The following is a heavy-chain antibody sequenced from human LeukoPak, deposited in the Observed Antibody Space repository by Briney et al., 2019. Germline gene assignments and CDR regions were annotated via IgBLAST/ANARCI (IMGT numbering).Heavy chain of an antibody. D-gene: IGHD1-26*01. CDR3: ARLGSYHDF. J-gene: IGHJ4*02. CDR2: IHTSGES. Sequence: GSLRLSCAVSGITLSNYGMSWVRQTPEKGLEWMGHIHTSGESRYYPSLESRLTMSIDTSRNQLSLKLTSVTAADTAVYFCARLGSYHDFWGQGALVTVSS. CDR1: GITLSNYG. V-gene: IGHV4-4*09.